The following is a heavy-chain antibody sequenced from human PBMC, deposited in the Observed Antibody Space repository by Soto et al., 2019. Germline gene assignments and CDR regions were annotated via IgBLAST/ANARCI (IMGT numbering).Heavy chain of an antibody. Sequence: PSETLSLTCAVSGDSISRYYCTWIRQPPGKGLESIGYLYYGRSANYNPSLKSRVTLSVDTSTNQCYLTLSFVTAADTAVYYCARSLGVAAAGAFDYWGQGTLVTVSS. CDR2: LYYGRSA. J-gene: IGHJ4*02. D-gene: IGHD6-13*01. CDR1: GDSISRYY. CDR3: ARSLGVAAAGAFDY. V-gene: IGHV4-59*12.